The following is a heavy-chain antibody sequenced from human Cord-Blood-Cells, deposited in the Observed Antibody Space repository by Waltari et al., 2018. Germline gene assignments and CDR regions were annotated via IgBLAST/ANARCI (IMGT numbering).Heavy chain of an antibody. Sequence: QLQLQESGPGLVKPSETLSLTCTVPGGSISSSSYYWRWIRQPPGKGLEWIGSIYYSGSTYYNPSLKSRVTISVDTSKNQFSLKLSSVTAADTAVYYCARRGRGDYAFDIWGQGTMVTVSS. D-gene: IGHD2-21*02. J-gene: IGHJ3*02. V-gene: IGHV4-39*01. CDR3: ARRGRGDYAFDI. CDR2: IYYSGST. CDR1: GGSISSSSYY.